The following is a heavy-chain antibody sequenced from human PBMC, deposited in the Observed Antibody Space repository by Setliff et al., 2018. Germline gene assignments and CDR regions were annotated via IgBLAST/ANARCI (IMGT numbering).Heavy chain of an antibody. CDR1: VDSISSSTYC. CDR2: VYYSGTT. CDR3: VNWGGRNWFDP. J-gene: IGHJ5*02. V-gene: IGHV4-39*07. Sequence: PSETLSLTCTVSVDSISSSTYCWGWIRQPPGKGLEWIGSVYYSGTTKYNPSLGSRVTISVDASKNQFSLKLSSVTAADTAVYYCVNWGGRNWFDPWGQGTLVTVSS. D-gene: IGHD7-27*01.